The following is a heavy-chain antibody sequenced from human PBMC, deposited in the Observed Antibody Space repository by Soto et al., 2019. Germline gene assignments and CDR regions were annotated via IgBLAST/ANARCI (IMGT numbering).Heavy chain of an antibody. CDR1: GFIVSSNY. CDR2: IYSGGSK. V-gene: IGHV3-53*01. D-gene: IGHD4-17*01. CDR3: AKRPPDYGDYGSWFDP. Sequence: EVQLVESGGGLIQPGGSLRLSCAASGFIVSSNYMTWVRQAPGKGLEWVSVIYSGGSKYYTDSVKARFTISRDNSKNTIYLQMNSLRAEDTAVYYCAKRPPDYGDYGSWFDPWGQGTLVTVSS. J-gene: IGHJ5*02.